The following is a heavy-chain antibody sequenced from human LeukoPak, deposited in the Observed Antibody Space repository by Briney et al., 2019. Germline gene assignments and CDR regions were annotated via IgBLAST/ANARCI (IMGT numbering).Heavy chain of an antibody. J-gene: IGHJ4*02. CDR3: AKDLLRYFDSLDY. CDR1: GFTLSSYA. V-gene: IGHV3-23*01. D-gene: IGHD3-9*01. Sequence: GGSLRLSCAASGFTLSSYAMSWVRQAPGKGLEWVSAISGSGGSTYYADSVKGRFTISRDNSKNTLYLQMNSLRAEDTAVYYCAKDLLRYFDSLDYWGQGTLVTVSS. CDR2: ISGSGGST.